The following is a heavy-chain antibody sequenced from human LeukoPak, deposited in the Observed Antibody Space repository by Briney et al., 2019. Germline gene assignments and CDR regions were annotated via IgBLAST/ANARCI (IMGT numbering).Heavy chain of an antibody. CDR3: AKVDLYGGNSN. CDR2: ISGSGGST. V-gene: IGHV3-23*01. D-gene: IGHD4-17*01. J-gene: IGHJ4*02. Sequence: GGSLRLSCAASGFTFSSYAMSWVRQAPGKGLEWVSAISGSGGSTYYADSVKGRFTISRDNSKNTPYLQMNSLRAEDTAVYYCAKVDLYGGNSNWGQGTLVTVSS. CDR1: GFTFSSYA.